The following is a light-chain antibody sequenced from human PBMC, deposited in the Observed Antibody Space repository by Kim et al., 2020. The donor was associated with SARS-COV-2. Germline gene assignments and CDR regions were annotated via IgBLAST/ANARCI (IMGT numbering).Light chain of an antibody. CDR3: QVWDGDSDHPYV. Sequence: PGKTARITWGGNNIGSKSVHWYQQKPGQAPVLVIYYDTDRPSGIPERFSGSNSGNTATLTISGVEAGDEADYYCQVWDGDSDHPYVFGAGTKVTVL. CDR2: YDT. CDR1: NIGSKS. V-gene: IGLV3-21*04. J-gene: IGLJ1*01.